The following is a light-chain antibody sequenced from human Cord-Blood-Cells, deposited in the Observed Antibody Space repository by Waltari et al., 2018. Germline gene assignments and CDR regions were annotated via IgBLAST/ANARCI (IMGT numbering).Light chain of an antibody. CDR2: AAS. Sequence: DIQMTQSPSSLSASVGDRVTLTCRASQSISSYLNWYQQKPGKAPKLLIYAASSLQSGVPSRFSGSGSGTDFTLTISSLQPEDFATYYCQQSYSTPRPFGGGTKVEIK. J-gene: IGKJ4*01. CDR3: QQSYSTPRP. CDR1: QSISSY. V-gene: IGKV1-39*01.